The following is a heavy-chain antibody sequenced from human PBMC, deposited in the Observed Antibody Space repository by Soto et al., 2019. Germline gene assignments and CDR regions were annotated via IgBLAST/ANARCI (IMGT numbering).Heavy chain of an antibody. CDR3: ARGDCSVPSCFFGGTH. J-gene: IGHJ4*02. CDR2: INSGGTRV. D-gene: IGHD2-2*01. CDR1: GFIFTDHW. V-gene: IGHV3-74*01. Sequence: EVHLAESGGGLVQPGGSLRLSCVASGFIFTDHWMHWVRQAPGKALVWVARINSGGTRVNYADFVKVRFTTSRDNAQETLYLKMTSMGVDETAVYYCARGDCSVPSCFFGGTHWGQGTLVTVSS.